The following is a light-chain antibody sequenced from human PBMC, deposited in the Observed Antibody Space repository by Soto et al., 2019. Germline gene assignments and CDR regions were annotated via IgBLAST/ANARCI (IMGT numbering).Light chain of an antibody. CDR3: QQRSKFLWT. J-gene: IGKJ1*01. V-gene: IGKV3-11*01. CDR1: QSVSSY. CDR2: DTS. Sequence: EIVLTQSPATLSLSPGERATLSCRASQSVSSYLAWYQQKPGQAPRFLMYDTSNRAPGIPARFSGSGSGTDFTLTISSLEPEDFAVYFCQQRSKFLWTFGQGTKVDI.